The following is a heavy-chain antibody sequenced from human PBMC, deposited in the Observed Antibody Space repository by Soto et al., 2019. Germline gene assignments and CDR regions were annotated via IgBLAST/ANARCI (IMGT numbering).Heavy chain of an antibody. CDR3: ARGEIAAAGSGWFDP. D-gene: IGHD6-13*01. CDR2: IIPIFGTA. Sequence: GASVKVSCKASGVTFSSYAISWVRQAPGQGLEWMGGIIPIFGTANYAQKFQGRVTITADKSTSTAYMELSSLRSEDTAVYYCARGEIAAAGSGWFDPWGQGTLVTVSS. J-gene: IGHJ5*02. CDR1: GVTFSSYA. V-gene: IGHV1-69*06.